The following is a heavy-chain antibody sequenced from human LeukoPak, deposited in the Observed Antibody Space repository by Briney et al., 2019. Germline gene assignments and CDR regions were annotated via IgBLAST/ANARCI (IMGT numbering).Heavy chain of an antibody. CDR3: ARHRGRNAFDI. CDR1: GGSISSYY. J-gene: IGHJ3*02. CDR2: INHSGST. Sequence: SETLSLTCTVSGGSISSYYWSWIRQPPGKGLEWIGEINHSGSTNYNPSLKSRVTISVDTSKNQFSLKLSSVTAADTAVYYCARHRGRNAFDIWGQGTMVTLSS. V-gene: IGHV4-34*01.